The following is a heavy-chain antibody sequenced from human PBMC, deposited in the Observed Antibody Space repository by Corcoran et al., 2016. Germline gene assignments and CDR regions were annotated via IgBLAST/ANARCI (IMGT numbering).Heavy chain of an antibody. D-gene: IGHD5-18*01. V-gene: IGHV1-2*02. CDR2: MNPENGDT. J-gene: IGHJ2*01. CDR1: GYIFTSIY. Sequence: QGQLVQSGAEVKDPGASMKVSCRAAGYIFTSIYLHWVRQAPGQGPEWLGWMNPENGDTKYAKKFQGRVTMTRDTSISTAYLDLKRLTSDDAAVYYCVRDSGIPGTLWYFDLCGRGTLVTVSS. CDR3: VRDSGIPGTLWYFDL.